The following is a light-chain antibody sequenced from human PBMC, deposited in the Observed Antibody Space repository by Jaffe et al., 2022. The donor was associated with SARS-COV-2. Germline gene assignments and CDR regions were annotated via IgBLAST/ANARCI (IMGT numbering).Light chain of an antibody. CDR2: GTS. J-gene: IGKJ1*01. Sequence: DIQMTQSPSSVSASVGDRVTITCRASQIISRSYLAWYQQKPGRAPKLLIYGTSSLHSGVSSRFSGSGSETDFTLTISSLQPEDFATYYCQQANSFPWTFGQGTNLEVK. CDR1: QIISRSY. CDR3: QQANSFPWT. V-gene: IGKV1-12*02.